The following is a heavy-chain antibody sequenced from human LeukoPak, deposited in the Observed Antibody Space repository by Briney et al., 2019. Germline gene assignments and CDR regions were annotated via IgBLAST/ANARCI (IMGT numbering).Heavy chain of an antibody. CDR1: ALSTYY. CDR3: ARDRTSAYYRDYFDY. D-gene: IGHD1-26*01. Sequence: SETLSLTCTVSALSTYYWSWIRLPAGQGLEWIGRIHSTGSTTYNPSLKSRVTMSVDVSKNRFSLKLTSVIAADTALYYCARDRTSAYYRDYFDYWGQGILVTVS. CDR2: IHSTGST. V-gene: IGHV4-4*07. J-gene: IGHJ4*02.